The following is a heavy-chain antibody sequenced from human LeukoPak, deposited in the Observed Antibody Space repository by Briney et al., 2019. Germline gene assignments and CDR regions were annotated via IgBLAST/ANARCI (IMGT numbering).Heavy chain of an antibody. J-gene: IGHJ6*02. D-gene: IGHD1-1*01. CDR2: IIPILGIA. Sequence: ASVKVSCKASGGTFSSYAISWVRQAPGQGLEWMGRIIPILGIANYAQKFQGRVTITADKSTSTAYMELSSLRSEDTAVYYCAKEDSRWSYGMDVWGQGTTVTVSS. CDR1: GGTFSSYA. V-gene: IGHV1-69*04. CDR3: AKEDSRWSYGMDV.